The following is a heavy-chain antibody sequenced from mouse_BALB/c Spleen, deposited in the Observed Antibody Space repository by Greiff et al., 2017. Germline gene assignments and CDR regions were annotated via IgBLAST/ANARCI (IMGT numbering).Heavy chain of an antibody. J-gene: IGHJ3*01. CDR3: APYYYGSSYWFAY. D-gene: IGHD1-1*01. V-gene: IGHV14-3*02. CDR1: GFNIKDTY. CDR2: IDPANGNT. Sequence: EVQLQQSGAELVKPGASVKLSCTASGFNIKDTYMHWVKQRPEQGLEWIGRIDPANGNTKYDPKFQGKATITADTSSNTAYLQLSSLTSEDTAVYYCAPYYYGSSYWFAYWGQGTLVTVSA.